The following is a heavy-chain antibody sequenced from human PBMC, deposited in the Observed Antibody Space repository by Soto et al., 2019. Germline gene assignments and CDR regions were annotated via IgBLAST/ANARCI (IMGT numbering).Heavy chain of an antibody. CDR2: IYSGGST. Sequence: PGGSLRLSCAASGFTVSSNYMSWVRQAPGKGLEWVSVIYSGGSTYYADSVKGRFTISRDNSKNTLYLQMNILRAEDTAVYYCAREYYYDSSGPQEDAFDIWGQGTMVTVSS. CDR1: GFTVSSNY. V-gene: IGHV3-53*01. J-gene: IGHJ3*02. D-gene: IGHD3-22*01. CDR3: AREYYYDSSGPQEDAFDI.